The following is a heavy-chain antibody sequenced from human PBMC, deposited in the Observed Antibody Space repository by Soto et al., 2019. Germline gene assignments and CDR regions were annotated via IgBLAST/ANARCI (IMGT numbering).Heavy chain of an antibody. D-gene: IGHD5-12*01. Sequence: QVQLVQSGAEVKKPGASVKVSCKASGYTFTSYGISWVRKAPGQGLEWMGWISAYNGNTNYAQKLHCRVTMTTDTTTSTAYMALSSLRADDTAVYYCARVGYGDDFDIWGQGTMVTVSS. J-gene: IGHJ3*02. CDR1: GYTFTSYG. CDR2: ISAYNGNT. CDR3: ARVGYGDDFDI. V-gene: IGHV1-18*01.